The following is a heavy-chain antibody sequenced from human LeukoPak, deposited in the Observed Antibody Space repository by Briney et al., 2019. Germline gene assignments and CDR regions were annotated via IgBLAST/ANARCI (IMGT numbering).Heavy chain of an antibody. CDR2: ISAYNGNT. Sequence: ASVKVSCKASGYTFTGYYMHWVRQAPGQGLEWMGWISAYNGNTNYAQKLQGRVTMTTDTSTSTAYMELRSLRSDDTAVYYCAREYYYDSSGYNIDYWGQGTLVTVSS. V-gene: IGHV1-18*04. CDR3: AREYYYDSSGYNIDY. J-gene: IGHJ4*02. CDR1: GYTFTGYY. D-gene: IGHD3-22*01.